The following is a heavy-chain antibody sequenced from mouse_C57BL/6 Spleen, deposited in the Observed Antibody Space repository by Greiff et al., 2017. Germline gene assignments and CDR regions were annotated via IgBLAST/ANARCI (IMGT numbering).Heavy chain of an antibody. V-gene: IGHV1-76*01. Sequence: QVQLQQSGAELVRPGASVKLSCKASGYTFTDYYINWVKQRPGQGLEWIARIYPGSGNTYYNEKFKGKATLTAETSSSTAYMQLSRLTSEDSAVYFCARQDGFTTVVATDYAMDYWGQGTSVTVSS. CDR2: IYPGSGNT. CDR1: GYTFTDYY. D-gene: IGHD1-1*01. CDR3: ARQDGFTTVVATDYAMDY. J-gene: IGHJ4*01.